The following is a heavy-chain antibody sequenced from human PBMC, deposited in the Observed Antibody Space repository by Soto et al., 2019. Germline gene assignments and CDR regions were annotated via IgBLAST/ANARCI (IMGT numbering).Heavy chain of an antibody. V-gene: IGHV4-59*01. D-gene: IGHD6-19*01. CDR2: VYYTGST. J-gene: IGHJ4*02. Sequence: ASETLSLTCSVSGGSISGSYWSWIRQSPGKGLEWLGYVYYTGSTNYSPSLRGRVSISVDTSKNEFSLRLSSVTAADTAVYFCARSVAVPGAHIDYWGQGTQVTVSS. CDR1: GGSISGSY. CDR3: ARSVAVPGAHIDY.